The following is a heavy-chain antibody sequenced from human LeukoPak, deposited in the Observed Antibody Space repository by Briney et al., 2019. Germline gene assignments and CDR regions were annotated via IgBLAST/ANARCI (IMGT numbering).Heavy chain of an antibody. D-gene: IGHD6-13*01. J-gene: IGHJ5*02. CDR3: ARDGGLEAAAGIHP. CDR2: ISGDGSGT. V-gene: IGHV3-23*01. CDR1: GLTFSSYA. Sequence: SGGSLRLSCAASGLTFSSYAMSWVRQAPGKGLEWVSAISGDGSGTYYTDSVKGRFTISRDNSKYTLFLQMNSLRAEDTAVYYCARDGGLEAAAGIHPWGQGTLATVSS.